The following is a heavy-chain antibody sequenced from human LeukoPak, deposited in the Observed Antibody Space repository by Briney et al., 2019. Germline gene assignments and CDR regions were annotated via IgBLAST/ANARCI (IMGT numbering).Heavy chain of an antibody. CDR2: IYYSGST. CDR3: ARYDRSTSRRRDAFDI. Sequence: SETLSLTCTVSGGSISSYYWSWIRQPPGKGLEWIGYIYYSGSTNYNPSLKSRVTISVDTSKNQFSLKLSSVTAADTAVYYCARYDRSTSRRRDAFDIWGQGTMVTVSS. J-gene: IGHJ3*02. D-gene: IGHD2-2*01. V-gene: IGHV4-59*12. CDR1: GGSISSYY.